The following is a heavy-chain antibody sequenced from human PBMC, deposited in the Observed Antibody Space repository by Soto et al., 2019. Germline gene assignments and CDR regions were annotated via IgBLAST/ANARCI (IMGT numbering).Heavy chain of an antibody. CDR2: IRFSSGAT. D-gene: IGHD3-16*01. CDR1: GFTFNNND. J-gene: IGHJ4*02. V-gene: IGHV3-23*01. Sequence: EVRLLESGGGLVQPGGSLRLSCAASGFTFNNNDMIWVRQAPGKGLEWVSGIRFSSGATYYTDFVKGRFTISGDYSKNMLYLEMESLRVDDTAVYYCARNGGGLAYWRQGTLVTVSS. CDR3: ARNGGGLAY.